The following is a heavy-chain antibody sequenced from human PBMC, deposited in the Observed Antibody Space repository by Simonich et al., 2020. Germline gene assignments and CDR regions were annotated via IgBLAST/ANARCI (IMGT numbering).Heavy chain of an antibody. D-gene: IGHD5-12*01. CDR1: GFTFSSYS. CDR2: ISSSSSTI. V-gene: IGHV3-48*01. Sequence: EVQLVESGGGLVQPGGSLRLSCAASGFTFSSYSMNWVRQAPGKGLEWVSYISSSSSTIYYADSVKGLFTISRDNAKNSLYLQMNSLRAEDTAVYYCARDSSYYAFDIWGQGTMVTVSS. J-gene: IGHJ3*02. CDR3: ARDSSYYAFDI.